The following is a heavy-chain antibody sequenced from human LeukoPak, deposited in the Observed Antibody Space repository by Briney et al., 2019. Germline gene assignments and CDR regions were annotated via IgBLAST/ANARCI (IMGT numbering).Heavy chain of an antibody. D-gene: IGHD2-2*01. CDR1: GYTFTSYD. J-gene: IGHJ6*02. V-gene: IGHV1-8*01. Sequence: GASVKVSCKASGYTFTSYDINWVRQATGQGLEWMGWMNPNSGNTGYAQKFQGRVTMTRNTSISTAHMELSSLRSEDTAVYYCARGDEHCSSTSCYYYYYGMDVWGQGTTVTVSS. CDR3: ARGDEHCSSTSCYYYYYGMDV. CDR2: MNPNSGNT.